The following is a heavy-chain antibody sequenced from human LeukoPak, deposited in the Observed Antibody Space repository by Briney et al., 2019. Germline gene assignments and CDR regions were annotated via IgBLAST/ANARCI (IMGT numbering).Heavy chain of an antibody. Sequence: GGSLRFSCAASGFTFSGSAMHWVRQASGKGLEWVGHIRSTANSYATAYAASVKGRFTISRDDSKTTAYLQMNSLKTEDTAVYYCTSTYGGKPYDAFDIWGQGTMVTVSS. J-gene: IGHJ3*02. D-gene: IGHD4-23*01. V-gene: IGHV3-73*01. CDR3: TSTYGGKPYDAFDI. CDR2: IRSTANSYAT. CDR1: GFTFSGSA.